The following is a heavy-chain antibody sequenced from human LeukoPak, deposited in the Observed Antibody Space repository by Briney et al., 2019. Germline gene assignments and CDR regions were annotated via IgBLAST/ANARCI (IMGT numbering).Heavy chain of an antibody. J-gene: IGHJ5*02. Sequence: SETLSLTCTVSSGSISGYFWSWIRQPPGKGLEWVGYIYYSGSTNYNPTLRSRVTMSVDTSKNQFSLELNSVTAADTAVYYCARHPPNSWFDPWGQGTLVTVSS. CDR2: IYYSGST. V-gene: IGHV4-59*08. D-gene: IGHD4-11*01. CDR3: ARHPPNSWFDP. CDR1: SGSISGYF.